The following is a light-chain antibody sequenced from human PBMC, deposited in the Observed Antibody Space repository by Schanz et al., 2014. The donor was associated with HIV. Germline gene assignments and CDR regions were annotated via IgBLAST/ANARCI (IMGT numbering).Light chain of an antibody. V-gene: IGKV1-39*01. CDR1: QSISIS. CDR2: ATS. CDR3: HQYKTYPYT. J-gene: IGKJ2*01. Sequence: DIQMTQSPSSLSASVGDRVTITCRASQSISISLNWYQQKPGKAPRLLIYATSLLHTGVPSRFSGSGSGTHFTLTITSLQPDDFATYFCHQYKTYPYTFGQGTKLEIK.